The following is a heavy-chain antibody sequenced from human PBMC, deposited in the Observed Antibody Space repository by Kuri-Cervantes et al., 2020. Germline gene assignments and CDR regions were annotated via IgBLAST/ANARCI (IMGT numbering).Heavy chain of an antibody. CDR2: IYYSGST. CDR3: ARDTSSGSLGYYYYGMDV. J-gene: IGHJ6*02. D-gene: IGHD3-10*01. CDR1: GGSINNYY. V-gene: IGHV4-59*12. Sequence: SETLSLTCTVSGGSINNYYWSWIRQPPGKGLEWIGSIYYSGSTYYNPSLKSRVTISVDTSKNQFSLKLSSVTAADTAVYYCARDTSSGSLGYYYYGMDVWGQGTTVTVSS.